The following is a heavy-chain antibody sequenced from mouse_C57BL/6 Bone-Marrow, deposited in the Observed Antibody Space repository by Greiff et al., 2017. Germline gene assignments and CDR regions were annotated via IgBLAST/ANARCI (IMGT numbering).Heavy chain of an antibody. Sequence: QVQLQQSGAELVRPGTSVKMSCKASGYTFTNYWIGWAKQRPGHGLEWIGDIYPGGGYTNYNEKFKGKATLTADKSSSTAYMQFSSLTSEDSAIYYCARTGDYDPFAYWGLGTLVTVSA. CDR1: GYTFTNYW. CDR3: ARTGDYDPFAY. D-gene: IGHD2-4*01. J-gene: IGHJ3*01. V-gene: IGHV1-63*01. CDR2: IYPGGGYT.